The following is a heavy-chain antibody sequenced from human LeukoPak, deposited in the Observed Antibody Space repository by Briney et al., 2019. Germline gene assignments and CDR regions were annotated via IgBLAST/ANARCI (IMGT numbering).Heavy chain of an antibody. CDR1: GFTFSGSA. D-gene: IGHD6-13*01. J-gene: IGHJ4*02. CDR3: TRKTIAAAGTLVDY. V-gene: IGHV3-73*01. Sequence: GGSLTLSCAASGFTFSGSAMHWVRQASGKGLEWVGRIRSKANSYATAYAASVKGRFTISRDDSKNTAYLQMNSLKTEDTAVYYCTRKTIAAAGTLVDYWGQGTLVTVSS. CDR2: IRSKANSYAT.